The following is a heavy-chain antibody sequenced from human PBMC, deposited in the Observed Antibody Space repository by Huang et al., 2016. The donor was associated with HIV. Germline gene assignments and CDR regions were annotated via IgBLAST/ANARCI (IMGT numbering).Heavy chain of an antibody. V-gene: IGHV3-30*18. CDR1: GFTFSCYG. CDR2: ISYDAKTK. D-gene: IGHD6-13*01. CDR3: AKGGSAAAVLDF. J-gene: IGHJ4*02. Sequence: QVQLVESGGGVVQPGRSLRIFCAASGFTFSCYGMHWVRQAPGKGLGGVAVISYDAKTKYYADSVKGRFSISRYNSKTTVYLQLNSLRLEDTAVYYCAKGGSAAAVLDFWGQGTLVTVSS.